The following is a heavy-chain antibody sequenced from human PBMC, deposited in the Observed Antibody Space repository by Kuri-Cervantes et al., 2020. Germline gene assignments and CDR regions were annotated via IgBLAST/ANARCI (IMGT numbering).Heavy chain of an antibody. J-gene: IGHJ5*02. V-gene: IGHV4-59*01. CDR3: ASTVAAAGQNWFDP. CDR2: IYYSGST. CDR1: GGSISSYY. Sequence: GSLRVSCTVSGGSISSYYWSWIRQPPGKGLEWIGYIYYSGSTNYNPSLKSRVTISVDTSKNQFSLKLSSVTAADTAVYYCASTVAAAGQNWFDPWGQGTLVTVSS. D-gene: IGHD6-13*01.